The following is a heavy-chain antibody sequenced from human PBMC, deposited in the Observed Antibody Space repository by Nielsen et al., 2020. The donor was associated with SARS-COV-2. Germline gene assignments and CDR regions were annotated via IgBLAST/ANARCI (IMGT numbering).Heavy chain of an antibody. D-gene: IGHD2-15*01. CDR2: IKPDGSEK. V-gene: IGHV3-7*01. Sequence: GGSLRLSCAASGFTFSSLWMSWVRQVPGKGLEWVAAIKPDGSEKFYVDSVKGRFTISRDNAKNSMSLQMNSLRVEDTAVYYCARDWSRAADVWGQGTMVTVSS. J-gene: IGHJ3*01. CDR3: ARDWSRAADV. CDR1: GFTFSSLW.